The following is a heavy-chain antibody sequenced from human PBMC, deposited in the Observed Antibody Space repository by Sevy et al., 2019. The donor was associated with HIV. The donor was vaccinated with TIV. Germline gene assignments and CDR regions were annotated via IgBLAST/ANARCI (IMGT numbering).Heavy chain of an antibody. V-gene: IGHV3-7*01. CDR2: IKQDGSEK. J-gene: IGHJ4*02. D-gene: IGHD3-22*01. CDR1: GFTFSSYW. CDR3: ARARGSYYYDSMGTYYFDY. Sequence: GGSLRLSCAASGFTFSSYWMSWVRQAPGKGLEWVANIKQDGSEKYYVDSMKGRFTISRDNAKNSLYLQMNSLRAEDTAVYYCARARGSYYYDSMGTYYFDYWGQGTLVTVSS.